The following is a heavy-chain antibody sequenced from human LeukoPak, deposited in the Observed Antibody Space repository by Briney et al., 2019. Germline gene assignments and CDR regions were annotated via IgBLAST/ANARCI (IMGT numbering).Heavy chain of an antibody. D-gene: IGHD3-22*01. Sequence: PGGSLRLSCAASGFTFSDYYMSWIRQAPGKGLEWVSYISSSGSTIYYADSVKGRFTISRDNAKNSLYLQMNSLRAEDTAVYYCARDTTDGAFDSSGYYLSYYYYGMDVWGQGTTVTVSS. V-gene: IGHV3-11*01. CDR3: ARDTTDGAFDSSGYYLSYYYYGMDV. CDR2: ISSSGSTI. CDR1: GFTFSDYY. J-gene: IGHJ6*02.